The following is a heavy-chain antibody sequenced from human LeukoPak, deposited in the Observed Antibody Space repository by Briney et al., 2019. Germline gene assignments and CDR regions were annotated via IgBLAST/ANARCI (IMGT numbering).Heavy chain of an antibody. D-gene: IGHD5/OR15-5a*01. CDR2: MYYSGST. Sequence: SETLSLTCTVSGDSMSSYYWSWIRQPPGRGLEWIAYMYYSGSTNYNPSLKSRVTVSIDMSTSQFSLNLSSVTAADTAVYYCARLVYGPWGQGTLVTVSS. V-gene: IGHV4-59*01. CDR1: GDSMSSYY. CDR3: ARLVYGP. J-gene: IGHJ5*02.